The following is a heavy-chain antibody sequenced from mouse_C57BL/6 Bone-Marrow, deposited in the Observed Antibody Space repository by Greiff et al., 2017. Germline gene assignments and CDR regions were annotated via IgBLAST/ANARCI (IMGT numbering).Heavy chain of an antibody. Sequence: VKLQESGAELVKPGASVKISCKASGYAFSSYWMNWVQQRPGKGLEWIGQIYPGDGDTNYNGKFKGKATLTADKSSSTAYMQLSSLTSEDSAVXFCARMVLRYYYAMDYWGQGTSVTVSS. D-gene: IGHD1-1*01. J-gene: IGHJ4*01. CDR3: ARMVLRYYYAMDY. CDR2: IYPGDGDT. V-gene: IGHV1-80*01. CDR1: GYAFSSYW.